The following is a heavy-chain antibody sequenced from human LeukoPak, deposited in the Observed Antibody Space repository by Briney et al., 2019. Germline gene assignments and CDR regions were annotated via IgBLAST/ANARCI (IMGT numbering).Heavy chain of an antibody. CDR1: GFTFSSYA. CDR3: AKDLYAAVGY. Sequence: PGGSLRLSCAASGFTFSSYAMHWVRQAPGKGLEWVAVISYDGSNKYYADSVKGRFTISRDNSKNTLYLQMNSLRAEDTAVYYCAKDLYAAVGYWGQGTLVTVSS. J-gene: IGHJ4*02. CDR2: ISYDGSNK. V-gene: IGHV3-30-3*01. D-gene: IGHD2-15*01.